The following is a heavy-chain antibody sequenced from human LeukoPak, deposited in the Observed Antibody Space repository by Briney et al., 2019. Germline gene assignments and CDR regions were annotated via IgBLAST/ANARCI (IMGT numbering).Heavy chain of an antibody. CDR1: GGSISSYY. CDR3: ARGPGRGWLQAYFDY. V-gene: IGHV4-4*07. D-gene: IGHD5-24*01. J-gene: IGHJ4*02. Sequence: SETLSLTCTVSGGSISSYYWSWIRQPAGKGLEWIGRIYTSGSTNYNPSLKSRVTMSVDTSKNQFSLKLSSVTAADTAVYYCARGPGRGWLQAYFDYWGQGTLVTVSS. CDR2: IYTSGST.